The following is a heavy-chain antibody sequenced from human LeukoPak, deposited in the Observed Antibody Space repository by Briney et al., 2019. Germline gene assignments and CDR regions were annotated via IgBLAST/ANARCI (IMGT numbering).Heavy chain of an antibody. V-gene: IGHV4-59*01. CDR3: ARGSYSSSWYLFDY. D-gene: IGHD6-13*01. Sequence: PSETLSLTCAVYNGPFSGYYWSWIRRPPGKGLEWIGYIYYSGSTNYNPSLKSRVTISVDTSKNQFSLKLSSVTAADTAVYYCARGSYSSSWYLFDYWGQGTLVTVSS. J-gene: IGHJ4*02. CDR2: IYYSGST. CDR1: NGPFSGYY.